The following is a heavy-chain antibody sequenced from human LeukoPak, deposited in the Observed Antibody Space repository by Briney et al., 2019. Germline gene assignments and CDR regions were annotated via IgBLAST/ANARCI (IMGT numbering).Heavy chain of an antibody. J-gene: IGHJ4*02. D-gene: IGHD3-10*01. CDR3: ARYGSGSYYHY. V-gene: IGHV3-64*01. Sequence: GGSLRLSCAASGFTFSDYAMHWVRQAPGKGLEYVSAISTDGGGTYYVNSVKGRFTISRDNSKNALYLQMGSLRAEDMAVYYCARYGSGSYYHYWGQGTLVTVSS. CDR1: GFTFSDYA. CDR2: ISTDGGGT.